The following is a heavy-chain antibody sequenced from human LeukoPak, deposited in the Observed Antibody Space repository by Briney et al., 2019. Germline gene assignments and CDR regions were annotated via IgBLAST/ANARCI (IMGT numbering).Heavy chain of an antibody. D-gene: IGHD3-10*01. CDR1: GFTFSSEW. CDR2: INSDGSTT. CDR3: ARGNYYGQDY. Sequence: GGSLRLSCEASGFTFSSEWMSWVRQAPGKGLVWISRINSDGSTTSYADSVKGRFTISRDNAKNTLYLQMNSLRAEDTAVYYCARGNYYGQDYWGQGTLVTVSS. V-gene: IGHV3-74*01. J-gene: IGHJ4*02.